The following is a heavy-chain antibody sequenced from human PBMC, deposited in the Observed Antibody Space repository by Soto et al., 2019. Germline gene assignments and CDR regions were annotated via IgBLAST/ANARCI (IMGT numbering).Heavy chain of an antibody. CDR3: AREYTAWPLAYGLDV. Sequence: SLRLSCVGSGFTFSTYSIHWVRQAPGKGLEWVSSISSRSDIYYANSVKGRFTISRDNAKNSVSLQMNSLRAEDTAVYYCAREYTAWPLAYGLDVWGQGTTVTVSS. V-gene: IGHV3-21*01. J-gene: IGHJ6*02. CDR2: ISSRSDI. D-gene: IGHD2-2*02. CDR1: GFTFSTYS.